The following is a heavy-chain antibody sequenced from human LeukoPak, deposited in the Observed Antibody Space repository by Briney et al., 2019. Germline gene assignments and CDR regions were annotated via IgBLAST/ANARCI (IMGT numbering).Heavy chain of an antibody. D-gene: IGHD4/OR15-4a*01. V-gene: IGHV4-39*01. CDR2: IYYSGST. CDR3: ARHPANYGHFDY. Sequence: PSETLSLTCTVSGGSISSSSYYWGWIRQPPGKGLEWIGSIYYSGSTYYNPSLKSRVTISVDTSKNQFSLKLNSVTAADTAVYYCARHPANYGHFDYWGQGTLVTVSS. CDR1: GGSISSSSYY. J-gene: IGHJ4*02.